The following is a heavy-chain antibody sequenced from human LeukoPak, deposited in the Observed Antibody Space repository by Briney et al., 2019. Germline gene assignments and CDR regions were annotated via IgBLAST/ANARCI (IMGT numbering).Heavy chain of an antibody. J-gene: IGHJ4*02. D-gene: IGHD3-22*01. Sequence: GGSLRLSCAASGFTVSSNYMIWVRQRPGKGLECVSSISSSSSYIYYADSVKGRFTISRDNAKNSLYLQMNSLRAEDTAVYYCARDRDYDSPLDYWGQGTLVTVSS. CDR2: ISSSSSYI. CDR1: GFTVSSNY. CDR3: ARDRDYDSPLDY. V-gene: IGHV3-21*01.